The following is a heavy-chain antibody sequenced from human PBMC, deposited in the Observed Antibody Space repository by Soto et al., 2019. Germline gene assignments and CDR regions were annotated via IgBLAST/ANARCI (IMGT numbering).Heavy chain of an antibody. CDR2: IYYSGST. Sequence: SETLSLTCTVSGTSISSVSSAAYYWSWIRQHPGKGLEWIGYIYYSGSTNHNPSLKSRVTMSVVTSKNQFSLKLSSVTAADTAVYYCARVQTTVTTYWFDPWGQGILVTVPS. CDR3: ARVQTTVTTYWFDP. J-gene: IGHJ5*02. V-gene: IGHV4-31*03. CDR1: GTSISSVSSAAYY. D-gene: IGHD4-17*01.